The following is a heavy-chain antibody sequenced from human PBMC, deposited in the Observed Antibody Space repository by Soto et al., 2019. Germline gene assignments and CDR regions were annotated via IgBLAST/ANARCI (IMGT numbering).Heavy chain of an antibody. Sequence: GGSLRLSCAASGFTFSSYGMHWVRQAPGKGLEWVAVISYDGSNKYYADSVKGRFTISRDNPKNTLYLQMNSLRAEDTAVYYCARGGSLHWYFELRGRGTPVTVSS. V-gene: IGHV3-30*03. CDR2: ISYDGSNK. CDR1: GFTFSSYG. J-gene: IGHJ2*01. CDR3: ARGGSLHWYFEL. D-gene: IGHD1-26*01.